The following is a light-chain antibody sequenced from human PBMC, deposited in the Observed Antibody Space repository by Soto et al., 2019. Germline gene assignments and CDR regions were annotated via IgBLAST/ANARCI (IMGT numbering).Light chain of an antibody. Sequence: QMTQSPSSLSASVGDRVTITCRASQDISNYLAWYQQKPGGAPKLLIYEASTLQSGVPSRFSGSGSGADFTLTNSSLQPEDVAIYYSQKYNDAPRTFGQGTRVEMK. CDR3: QKYNDAPRT. V-gene: IGKV1-27*01. CDR2: EAS. J-gene: IGKJ1*01. CDR1: QDISNY.